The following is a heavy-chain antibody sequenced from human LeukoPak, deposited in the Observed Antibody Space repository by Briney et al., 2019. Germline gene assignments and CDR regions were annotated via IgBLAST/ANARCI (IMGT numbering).Heavy chain of an antibody. CDR2: IIPIVGMA. D-gene: IGHD6-19*01. CDR3: ARSRTIAMAFDY. CDR1: GDTFSSYA. V-gene: IGHV1-69*04. Sequence: SVKLSCKACGDTFSSYAINWVRQAPGHGLEWMGRIIPIVGMANYAQKFQGRATITADKSTSTAYMELSNLRSEDTAVYYCARSRTIAMAFDYWGQGTLVTVSS. J-gene: IGHJ4*02.